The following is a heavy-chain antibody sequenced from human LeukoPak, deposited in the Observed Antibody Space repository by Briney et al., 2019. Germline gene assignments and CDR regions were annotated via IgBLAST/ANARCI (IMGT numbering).Heavy chain of an antibody. CDR3: ARVRRWLQYDAFDI. CDR2: INWNGGST. V-gene: IGHV3-20*01. J-gene: IGHJ3*02. D-gene: IGHD5-24*01. CDR1: GFTVSSNY. Sequence: GGSLRLSCAASGFTVSSNYMSWVRQAPGKGLEWVSGINWNGGSTGYADSVKGRFTISRDNAKNSLYLQMNSLRAEDTALYHCARVRRWLQYDAFDIWGQGTMVTVSS.